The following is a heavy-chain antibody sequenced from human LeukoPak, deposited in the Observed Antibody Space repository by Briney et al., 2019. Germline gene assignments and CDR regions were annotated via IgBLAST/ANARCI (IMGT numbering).Heavy chain of an antibody. CDR1: GYTFSGSA. V-gene: IGHV3-73*01. J-gene: IGHJ4*02. D-gene: IGHD5-18*01. Sequence: GGSLRLSCAASGYTFSGSAMHWVRQASGKGLEWDGRIISKANSYATAYAASVKGRLTIPREDSNNRADVQMNSLKTEDTAVYYCTRGGRKQLSNFDSWGQGPLVTVSS. CDR2: IISKANSYAT. CDR3: TRGGRKQLSNFDS.